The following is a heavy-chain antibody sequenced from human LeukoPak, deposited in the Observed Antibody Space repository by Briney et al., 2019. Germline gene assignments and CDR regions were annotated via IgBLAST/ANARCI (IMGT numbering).Heavy chain of an antibody. Sequence: SETLSLTCTVSGGSISSYYWSWIRQPAGKGLEWIGRIYTSGSTNYNPSLKSRVTMSVDTSKNQFSLKLSSVTAADTAVYYCARGSHCSSTSCYDPGFGYWGQGTLVTVSS. D-gene: IGHD2-2*01. CDR1: GGSISSYY. V-gene: IGHV4-4*07. J-gene: IGHJ4*02. CDR3: ARGSHCSSTSCYDPGFGY. CDR2: IYTSGST.